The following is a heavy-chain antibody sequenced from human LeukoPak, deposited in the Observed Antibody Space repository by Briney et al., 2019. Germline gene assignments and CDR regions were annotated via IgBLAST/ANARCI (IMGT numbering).Heavy chain of an antibody. J-gene: IGHJ3*02. D-gene: IGHD3-9*01. CDR2: ISGSGGST. V-gene: IGHV3-23*01. CDR3: ARTTLRHSDWSPDAFDI. CDR1: GFTFSSYG. Sequence: PGGTLRLSCAASGFTFSSYGMSWVRQAPGKGLEWVSAISGSGGSTYYADSVKGRFTISRDNSKNTLYLQMNSLRAEDTAVYYCARTTLRHSDWSPDAFDIWGQGTLVTVSS.